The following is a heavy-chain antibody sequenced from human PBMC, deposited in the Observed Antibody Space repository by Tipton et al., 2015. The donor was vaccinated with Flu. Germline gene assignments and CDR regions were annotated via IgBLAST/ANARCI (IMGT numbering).Heavy chain of an antibody. Sequence: TLSLTCTVSGGSVRSGSYSWSWIRQLPGKGLEWIGYVYYSGTAKYNPSLTGRVTISVDTSENNFSLKLTAVTAADTAVYYCARAGAHGYTLVQDSWGQGALVTVSS. CDR3: ARAGAHGYTLVQDS. CDR2: VYYSGTA. J-gene: IGHJ4*02. V-gene: IGHV4-61*03. CDR1: GGSVRSGSYS. D-gene: IGHD5-24*01.